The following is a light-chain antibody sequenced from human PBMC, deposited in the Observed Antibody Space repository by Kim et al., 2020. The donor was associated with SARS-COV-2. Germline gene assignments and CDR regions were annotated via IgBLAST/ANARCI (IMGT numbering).Light chain of an antibody. Sequence: TLVSWYQQLPGKAPKLIIYQDTKRPSGVSARFSGSKSGNTASLTISGLQSEDEADYYCCSYAGTTTYWLFGGGTKLTVL. CDR3: CSYAGTTTYWL. CDR2: QDT. V-gene: IGLV2-23*01. CDR1: TL. J-gene: IGLJ3*02.